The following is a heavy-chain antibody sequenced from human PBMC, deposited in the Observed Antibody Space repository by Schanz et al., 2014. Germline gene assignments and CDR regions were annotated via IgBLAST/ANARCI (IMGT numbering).Heavy chain of an antibody. CDR2: IKSKTDGGTR. CDR3: TADLWFGAVWGVW. D-gene: IGHD3-10*01. J-gene: IGHJ4*02. Sequence: EVQLVESGGGLVKPGGSLRLSCATSGFTLNNAWMNWVRQAPGKGLQWVARIKSKTDGGTRDYAAPVKGRFTISTDDSKNTVYLQRNNRQTEDTPVFYCTADLWFGAVWGVWWGQGTLXTVSS. V-gene: IGHV3-15*01. CDR1: GFTLNNAW.